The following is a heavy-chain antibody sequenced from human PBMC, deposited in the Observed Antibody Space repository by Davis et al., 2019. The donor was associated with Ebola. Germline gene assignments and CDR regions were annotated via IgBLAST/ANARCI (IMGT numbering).Heavy chain of an antibody. J-gene: IGHJ6*02. CDR2: INPNSGGT. Sequence: AASVKVSCKASGYTFTNYGITWVRQAPGQGLEWMGRINPNSGGTNYAQKFQGRVTMTRDTSISTAYMELSSLRSEDTAVYYCAADPGFRYYYGMDVWGQGTTVTVSS. V-gene: IGHV1-2*06. CDR3: AADPGFRYYYGMDV. CDR1: GYTFTNYG.